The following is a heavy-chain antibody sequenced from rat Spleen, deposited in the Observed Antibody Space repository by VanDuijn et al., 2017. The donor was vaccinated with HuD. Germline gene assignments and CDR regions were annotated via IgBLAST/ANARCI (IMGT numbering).Heavy chain of an antibody. D-gene: IGHD1-4*01. CDR3: ARSGYMGYWYFDF. CDR1: GYSITSSYR. CDR2: VNSAGST. V-gene: IGHV3-3*01. J-gene: IGHJ1*01. Sequence: EVQLQESGPGLVKPSQSLSLTCSVTGYSITSSYRWNWIRQFPGNKLEWMGYVNSAGSTNYNPSLKSLISMTRDTSKNQFFLQVNSVTTEDTATYYCARSGYMGYWYFDFWGPGTMVTVSS.